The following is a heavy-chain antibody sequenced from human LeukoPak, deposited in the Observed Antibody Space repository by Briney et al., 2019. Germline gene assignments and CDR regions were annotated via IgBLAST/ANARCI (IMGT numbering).Heavy chain of an antibody. V-gene: IGHV4-31*03. Sequence: SETLSLTCTVSGGSISSGGYYWSWIRQHPGKGLEWFGYIYYSGSTYYNPSLKSRVTISVDTSKNQFSLKLSSVTAADTAVFYCARNVRSSGYYPDYWGQGTLVTVSS. CDR1: GGSISSGGYY. CDR2: IYYSGST. J-gene: IGHJ4*02. CDR3: ARNVRSSGYYPDY. D-gene: IGHD3-22*01.